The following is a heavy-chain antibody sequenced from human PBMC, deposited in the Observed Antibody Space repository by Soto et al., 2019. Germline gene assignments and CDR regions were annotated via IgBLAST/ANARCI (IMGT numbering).Heavy chain of an antibody. CDR1: GGSISSGGYS. D-gene: IGHD4-17*01. CDR3: ARADDYGDYYFDY. J-gene: IGHJ4*02. Sequence: SETLSLTCAVSGGSISSGGYSWSWIRQPPGKGLEWIGYIYHSGSTYYNPSLESRVTISVDRSKNQFSLKLSSVTVADFAVYYCARADDYGDYYFDYWGQGTLVTVSS. CDR2: IYHSGST. V-gene: IGHV4-30-2*01.